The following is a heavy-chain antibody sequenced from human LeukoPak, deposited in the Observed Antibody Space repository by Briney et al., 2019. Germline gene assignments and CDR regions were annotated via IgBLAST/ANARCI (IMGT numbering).Heavy chain of an antibody. D-gene: IGHD6-25*01. J-gene: IGHJ4*02. Sequence: GGSLRLSCAASGFTFSSFGMYWVRQAPGKGLEWVAFIRYEGSKEYYADSVKGRFTISRDNSKNTLYLQMNSLRGEDTAVYFCAKVYGAAGIEFWGQATLVTVSS. CDR3: AKVYGAAGIEF. CDR1: GFTFSSFG. V-gene: IGHV3-30*02. CDR2: IRYEGSKE.